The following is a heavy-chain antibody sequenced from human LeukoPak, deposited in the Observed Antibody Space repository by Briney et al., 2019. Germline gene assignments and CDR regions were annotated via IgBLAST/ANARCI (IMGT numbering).Heavy chain of an antibody. V-gene: IGHV6-1*01. CDR2: TYYRSKWYN. D-gene: IGHD3-10*01. J-gene: IGHJ6*04. CDR1: GDSVSSNSAA. Sequence: SQTLSLTCAISGDSVSSNSAAWNWIRQSPSRGLEWLGRTYYRSKWYNDYAVSVKSRITINPDTSKNQFSLQLNSVTPEGTAVYYCARDLIEYGSGSYYTDYYYCYGMDVWGKGTTVTVSS. CDR3: ARDLIEYGSGSYYTDYYYCYGMDV.